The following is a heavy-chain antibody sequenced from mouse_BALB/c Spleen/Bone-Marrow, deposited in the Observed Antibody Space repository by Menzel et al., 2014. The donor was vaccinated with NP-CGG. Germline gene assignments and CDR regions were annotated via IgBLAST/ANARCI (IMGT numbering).Heavy chain of an antibody. V-gene: IGHV10-1*02. D-gene: IGHD4-1*01. CDR1: GFTFNTYA. Sequence: EVKLMDSGGGLGQPKGSLKVSCAASGFTFNTYAMNWVRQAPGKGLEWVARIRSKSHNYATFYADSVRDRFTISRDDSQNMLYLQMNNLKTEDTAMYYCVRDWDFDYWGQGTTLTVSS. CDR3: VRDWDFDY. CDR2: IRSKSHNYAT. J-gene: IGHJ2*01.